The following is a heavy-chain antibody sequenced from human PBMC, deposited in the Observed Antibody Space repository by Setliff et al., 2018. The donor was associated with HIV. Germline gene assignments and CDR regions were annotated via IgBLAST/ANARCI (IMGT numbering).Heavy chain of an antibody. Sequence: PSETLSLTCNVSGGSISNYYWSWIRQPPGKGLEWIGYIYASGYTNYNPSLKSRVTISVDTSKNLFSLKLTSVTAADTAVHYCASSPGIAAAGRRSPFDFWGQGTLVTVSS. CDR3: ASSPGIAAAGRRSPFDF. CDR2: IYASGYT. J-gene: IGHJ4*02. D-gene: IGHD6-13*01. V-gene: IGHV4-4*09. CDR1: GGSISNYY.